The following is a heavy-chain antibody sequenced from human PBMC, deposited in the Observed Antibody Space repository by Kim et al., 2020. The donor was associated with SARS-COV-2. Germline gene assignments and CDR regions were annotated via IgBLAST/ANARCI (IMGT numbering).Heavy chain of an antibody. CDR3: ATRWLQFN. J-gene: IGHJ4*02. D-gene: IGHD5-12*01. Sequence: SGGTNYAQKFQGRVTMTRDTSISTAYMELSRLRSDDTAVYYCATRWLQFNWGQGTLVTVSS. V-gene: IGHV1-2*02. CDR2: SGGT.